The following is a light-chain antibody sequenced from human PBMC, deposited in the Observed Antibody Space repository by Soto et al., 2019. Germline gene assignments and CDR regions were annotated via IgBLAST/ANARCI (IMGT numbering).Light chain of an antibody. V-gene: IGLV2-14*01. CDR1: SSDVGGYNY. CDR2: DVS. Sequence: QSVLTQPASVSGSPGQSITISCTGTSSDVGGYNYVSWYQQHPGKAPKLMIYDVSNRPSGVSTRLSGSKSGNTASLTISGLQAEDEADYYCSSYTSSSTLLYVFGTGTKLT. J-gene: IGLJ1*01. CDR3: SSYTSSSTLLYV.